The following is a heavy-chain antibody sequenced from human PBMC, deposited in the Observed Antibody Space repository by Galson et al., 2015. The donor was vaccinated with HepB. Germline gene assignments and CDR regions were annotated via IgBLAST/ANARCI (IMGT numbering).Heavy chain of an antibody. J-gene: IGHJ4*02. CDR2: IYWDDDK. D-gene: IGHD6-13*01. CDR3: AHTVAAAGTEDFDY. Sequence: PALVKPTQTLTLTCTFSVFSLSTSGVGVGWIRPPPGKALEWLALIYWDDDKRYSPSLKSRLTITKDTSKNQMVLTMTNMDPVDTATYYCAHTVAAAGTEDFDYWGQGTLVAVAS. V-gene: IGHV2-5*02. CDR1: VFSLSTSGVG.